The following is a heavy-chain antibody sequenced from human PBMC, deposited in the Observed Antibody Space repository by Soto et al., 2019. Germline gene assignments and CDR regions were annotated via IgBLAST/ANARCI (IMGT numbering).Heavy chain of an antibody. D-gene: IGHD3-10*01. J-gene: IGHJ4*02. V-gene: IGHV3-30*03. CDR3: VRDSGWPILNFDS. Sequence: QVQLVESGGGVVQPGRSLRLACAASGFDFRSYGIHWVRQAPGRGLEWVAATSYDGSETYYADSAKGRFTVSKEISKHTGFLQMNALRHEDTALYFWVRDSGWPILNFDSWGQGTLVTVSS. CDR2: TSYDGSET. CDR1: GFDFRSYG.